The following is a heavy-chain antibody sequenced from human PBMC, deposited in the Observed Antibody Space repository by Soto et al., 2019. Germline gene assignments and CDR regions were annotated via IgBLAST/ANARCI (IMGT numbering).Heavy chain of an antibody. CDR1: GFTFSNAW. D-gene: IGHD2-15*01. CDR2: IKSKTDGGTT. Sequence: PGGSLRLSCAASGFTFSNAWMSWVRQAPGKGLEWVGRIKSKTDGGTTDYAAPVKGRFTISRDDSKNTLYLQMNSLKTEDTAVYYCTTDGTLLPPEFNDYWGQGTLVTVSS. J-gene: IGHJ4*02. V-gene: IGHV3-15*01. CDR3: TTDGTLLPPEFNDY.